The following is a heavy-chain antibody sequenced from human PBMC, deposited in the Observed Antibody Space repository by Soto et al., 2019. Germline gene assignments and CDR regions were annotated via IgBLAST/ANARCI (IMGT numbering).Heavy chain of an antibody. Sequence: PSETLSLTCTVSGGSISGGGYYWSWIRQHPGKGLEWIGYIYYSGSTYYNPSLKSRVTISVDTSKNQFSLKLSSVTAADTAVYYCARGGDGYLLIYYGMDVWGQGTTVTVSS. CDR2: IYYSGST. CDR3: ARGGDGYLLIYYGMDV. CDR1: GGSISGGGYY. D-gene: IGHD5-12*01. J-gene: IGHJ6*02. V-gene: IGHV4-31*03.